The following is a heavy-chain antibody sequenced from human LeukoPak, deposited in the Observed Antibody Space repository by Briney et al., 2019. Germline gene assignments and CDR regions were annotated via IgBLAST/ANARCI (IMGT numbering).Heavy chain of an antibody. J-gene: IGHJ4*02. CDR2: ISSSSYI. Sequence: GGSLRLSCAASGFTFSSYSMNWVRQAPGKGLEWVSSISSSSYIYYADSVKGRFTISRDNAKNSLYLQMNSLRAEDTAVYYCARIGRSGYSYGEDYWGQGTLVTVSS. CDR3: ARIGRSGYSYGEDY. V-gene: IGHV3-21*01. CDR1: GFTFSSYS. D-gene: IGHD5-18*01.